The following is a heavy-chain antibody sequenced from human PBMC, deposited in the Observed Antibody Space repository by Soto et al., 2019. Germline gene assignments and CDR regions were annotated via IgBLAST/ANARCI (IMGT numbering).Heavy chain of an antibody. J-gene: IGHJ4*02. CDR3: AKQEGVGYNYGHFDY. V-gene: IGHV3-30*18. CDR2: ISYDGSNK. D-gene: IGHD1-1*01. CDR1: EFTFSNYG. Sequence: GGSLRLSCAASEFTFSNYGIHWVRQAPGKGLEWVAVISYDGSNKYYADSVKGRFTISRDNSKNTLYLQMNSLRAEDTAVYYCAKQEGVGYNYGHFDYWGQGTLVTVSS.